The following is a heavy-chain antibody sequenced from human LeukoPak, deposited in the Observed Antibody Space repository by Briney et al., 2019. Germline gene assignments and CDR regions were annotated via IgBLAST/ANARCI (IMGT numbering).Heavy chain of an antibody. CDR1: GYKFSTYW. J-gene: IGHJ4*02. CDR2: INQDGSEK. CDR3: ARDPQVWGFGYDY. V-gene: IGHV3-7*01. Sequence: GGSLSLSCAASGYKFSTYWMSWVRQAPGKGLEWVANINQDGSEKYYVDSVKGRFTISRDNAKNSLYLQMNSLRAEDTAGYYCARDPQVWGFGYDYWGQGTLVTVSS. D-gene: IGHD5-18*01.